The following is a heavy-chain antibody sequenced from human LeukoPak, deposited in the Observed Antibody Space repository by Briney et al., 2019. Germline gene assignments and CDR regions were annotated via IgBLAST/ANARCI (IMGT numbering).Heavy chain of an antibody. CDR1: GGSISTISSYY. V-gene: IGHV4-61*01. D-gene: IGHD3-16*02. CDR3: AREGYFDADGYRHNWFDP. Sequence: PSETLSLTCTVSGGSISTISSYYWSWIRQSPGKGLEWIGYVYSSGAHYYNPSLESRVTVSLDTSKKEFSLKLTSMSAADTAVYYCAREGYFDADGYRHNWFDPWGQGILVTVSS. CDR2: VYSSGAH. J-gene: IGHJ5*02.